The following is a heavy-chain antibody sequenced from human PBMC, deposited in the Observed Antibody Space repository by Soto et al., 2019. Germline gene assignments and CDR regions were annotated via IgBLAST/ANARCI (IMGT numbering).Heavy chain of an antibody. CDR2: INPNSGGT. CDR1: GYTFTGYY. D-gene: IGHD6-19*01. V-gene: IGHV1-2*02. CDR3: ARDPSGIAVAANAFDI. J-gene: IGHJ3*02. Sequence: ASVKVSCKASGYTFTGYYMHWVRQAPGQGLEWMGWINPNSGGTNYAQKFQGRVTMTRDTSISTAYMELSRLRSGDTAVYYCARDPSGIAVAANAFDIWGQGTMVTVSS.